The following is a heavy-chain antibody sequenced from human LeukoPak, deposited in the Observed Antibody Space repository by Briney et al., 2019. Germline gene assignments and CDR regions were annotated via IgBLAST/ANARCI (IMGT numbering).Heavy chain of an antibody. D-gene: IGHD5-24*01. CDR2: IYYTGST. Sequence: SETLSLTCTVSGGSISSYYWTWIRQPPGEGLEWIGYIYYTGSTNYNPSLKSRVTLSVDTSNNEVSLKLRSVTAADTAVYYCARVGVEVELATFDYWGRGTLVAVSS. V-gene: IGHV4-59*01. J-gene: IGHJ4*02. CDR3: ARVGVEVELATFDY. CDR1: GGSISSYY.